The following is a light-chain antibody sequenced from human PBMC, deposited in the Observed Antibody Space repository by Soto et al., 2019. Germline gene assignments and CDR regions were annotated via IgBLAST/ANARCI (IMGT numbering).Light chain of an antibody. Sequence: QSALTQPPSASGCPGQSVTISCTGTSSDVGGYDYVSWYQQHPGKAPKLMIYEVTIRPSGVSDRFSGSKSGNTASLTVSGLQAEDEADYYCSSYTGGNPSYVFGTGTKVTAL. J-gene: IGLJ1*01. CDR1: SSDVGGYDY. V-gene: IGLV2-8*01. CDR3: SSYTGGNPSYV. CDR2: EVT.